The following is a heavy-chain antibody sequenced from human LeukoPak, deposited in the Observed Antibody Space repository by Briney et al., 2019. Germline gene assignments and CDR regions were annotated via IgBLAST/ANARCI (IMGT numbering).Heavy chain of an antibody. D-gene: IGHD4-23*01. CDR3: ARDRGYSSFDY. CDR1: AFTFSYYW. Sequence: YPGGSLRLSCEASAFTFSYYWMSWVRQAAGKGLEWVASIKEDGGEINYVDSVKGRFTISRDNAKKLVFLQMNSLRVEDTAVYYCARDRGYSSFDYWGQGTLVTVSS. V-gene: IGHV3-7*01. J-gene: IGHJ4*02. CDR2: IKEDGGEI.